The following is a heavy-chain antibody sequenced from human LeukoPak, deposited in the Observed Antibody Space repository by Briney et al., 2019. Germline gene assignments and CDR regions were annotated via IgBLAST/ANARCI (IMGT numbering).Heavy chain of an antibody. CDR3: ARVLFYSSGNKSNRVDY. CDR2: INPDSGGT. V-gene: IGHV1-2*02. CDR1: GYTFTSYD. D-gene: IGHD6-19*01. Sequence: ASVKVSCKASGYTFTSYDINWVRQATGQGLEWMGWINPDSGGTNYAQKFQGRVTMTRDTSIRTAYMELSRLRSDDTAVYYCARVLFYSSGNKSNRVDYWGQGTLVTVSS. J-gene: IGHJ4*02.